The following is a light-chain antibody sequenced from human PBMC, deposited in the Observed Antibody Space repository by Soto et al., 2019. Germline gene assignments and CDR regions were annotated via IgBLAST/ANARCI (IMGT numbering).Light chain of an antibody. J-gene: IGKJ4*01. CDR2: LAS. Sequence: EIVLTQSPATLSSFPGDRVTLSCRASQAVNTRLAWYQHKPGQAPRLLIYLASNRAAGVPARFSGSGSGTDFTLTISDVEPEDFAVYYCQQRSNWPQLTFGGGTKVDIK. CDR3: QQRSNWPQLT. V-gene: IGKV3-11*01. CDR1: QAVNTR.